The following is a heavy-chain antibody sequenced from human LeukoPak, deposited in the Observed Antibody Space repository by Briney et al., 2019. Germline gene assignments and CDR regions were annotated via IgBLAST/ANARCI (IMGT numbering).Heavy chain of an antibody. J-gene: IGHJ6*03. V-gene: IGHV1-2*02. CDR2: INPNSGGT. CDR1: GYTFTDYY. CDR3: ARDWALLWFGESPTYYMDV. Sequence: VASVKVSCKASGYTFTDYYMHWVRQAPGQGLEWMGWINPNSGGTNYAQKFQGRVTMTRDTSIITAYMELSRLRSDDTAVYYCARDWALLWFGESPTYYMDVWGKGTTVTISS. D-gene: IGHD3-10*01.